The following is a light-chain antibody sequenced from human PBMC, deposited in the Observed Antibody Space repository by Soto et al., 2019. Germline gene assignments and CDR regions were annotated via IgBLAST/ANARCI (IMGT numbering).Light chain of an antibody. CDR2: GNN. V-gene: IGLV1-40*01. CDR1: SSSIGAAYN. Sequence: QSVLTQPPSVSGSPGQSVTISCTWSSSSIGAAYNVDWYQQLPGTAPKLLIYGNNNRPSGVPARFPGSKSGTSASLAIAGLQAEDEGDYYCQSYDSSLSGYVFGTGTKVTVL. J-gene: IGLJ1*01. CDR3: QSYDSSLSGYV.